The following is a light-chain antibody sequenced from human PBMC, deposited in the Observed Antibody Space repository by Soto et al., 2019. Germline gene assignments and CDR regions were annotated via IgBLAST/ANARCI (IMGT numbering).Light chain of an antibody. J-gene: IGKJ5*01. Sequence: EIVLTQSPATLSFCPGERATLSCRASQSVTDHLAWYQQKPGQTPRLLIYDASNRAAGVPARFSGSGSGADFTLTISSLEPEDSAVYYCQQRYNWPPITFGQGTRLEI. CDR3: QQRYNWPPIT. CDR2: DAS. V-gene: IGKV3-11*01. CDR1: QSVTDH.